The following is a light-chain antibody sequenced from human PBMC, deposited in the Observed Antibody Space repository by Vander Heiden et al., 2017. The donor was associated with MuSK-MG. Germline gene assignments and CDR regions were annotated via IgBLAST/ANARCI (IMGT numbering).Light chain of an antibody. CDR1: NIGNKN. CDR2: DDR. J-gene: IGLJ3*02. CDR3: QVWDGSSDHRV. Sequence: SYVLTQPPSVSVAPGQTASITCGGNNIGNKNVHWYQQKPGQAPVLVVFDDRARPSGIPERFSGSNSGNTATLTISRVTAGDEADYYCQVWDGSSDHRVFGGGTKLTV. V-gene: IGLV3-21*02.